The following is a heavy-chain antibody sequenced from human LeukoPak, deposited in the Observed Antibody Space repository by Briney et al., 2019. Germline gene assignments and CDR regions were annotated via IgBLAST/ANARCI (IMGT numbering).Heavy chain of an antibody. CDR1: GFTFSSYA. D-gene: IGHD2-2*01. CDR2: ISGSGGST. V-gene: IGHV3-23*01. Sequence: GGSLRLSCAASGFTFSSYAMSWVRQAPGKGLEWVSAISGSGGSTYYADSVKDRFTISRDNSKNTLYLQMNSLRAEDTAVYYCDCSSTSCNVDYWGQGTLVTVSS. CDR3: DCSSTSCNVDY. J-gene: IGHJ4*02.